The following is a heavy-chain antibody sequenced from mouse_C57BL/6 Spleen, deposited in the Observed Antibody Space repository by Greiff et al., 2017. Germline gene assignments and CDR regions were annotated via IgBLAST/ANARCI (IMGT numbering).Heavy chain of an antibody. CDR1: GYAFSSYW. Sequence: VQLQQSGAELVKPGASVKISCKASGYAFSSYWMNWVKQRPGKGLEWIGQIYPGDGDTNYNGKFKGKATLTADKSSSTAYMQLSSLTSEDSAVYFCAREGVTTVKKRFDYWGQGTTLTVSS. J-gene: IGHJ2*01. CDR3: AREGVTTVKKRFDY. CDR2: IYPGDGDT. D-gene: IGHD1-1*01. V-gene: IGHV1-80*01.